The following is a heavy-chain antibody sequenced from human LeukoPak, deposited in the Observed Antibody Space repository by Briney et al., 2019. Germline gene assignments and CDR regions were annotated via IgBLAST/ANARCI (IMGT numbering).Heavy chain of an antibody. J-gene: IGHJ4*02. Sequence: ASVKVSCKVSGYTLSELSMHWVRQAPGKGLEWMGGCDPEDGETIYAQKFQGRVTMTEDTSTDTAYMELSSLRSEDTAVYYCARERVTRGDCSSTSCYAYYFDYWGQGTLVTVSS. D-gene: IGHD2-2*01. CDR1: GYTLSELS. V-gene: IGHV1-24*01. CDR2: CDPEDGET. CDR3: ARERVTRGDCSSTSCYAYYFDY.